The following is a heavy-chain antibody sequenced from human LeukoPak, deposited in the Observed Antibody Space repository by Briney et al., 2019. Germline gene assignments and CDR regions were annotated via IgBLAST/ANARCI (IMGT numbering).Heavy chain of an antibody. D-gene: IGHD3-10*01. J-gene: IGHJ3*02. CDR2: ISSSSSYI. CDR1: GFTFSSYS. Sequence: GGSLRLSCAASGFTFSSYSMNWVRQAPGKGLEWVSSISSSSSYIYYADSVKGRFTISRDNAKNSLYLQMNSLRAEDTAVYYCARESYYGSGSYRGTAFDIWGQGTMVTVSS. CDR3: ARESYYGSGSYRGTAFDI. V-gene: IGHV3-21*01.